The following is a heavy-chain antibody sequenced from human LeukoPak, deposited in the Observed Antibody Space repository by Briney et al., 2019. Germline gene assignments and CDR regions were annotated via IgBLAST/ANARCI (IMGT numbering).Heavy chain of an antibody. CDR1: GDSVSSNSAA. Sequence: SQTLSLTCAISGDSVSSNSAAWNWIRQSPSRGLEWLGRTYYRSKWYNDYAVSVKSRITINPDTSKNQFSLQLNSVTPEDTAVYYCARDGVWSGELSYYYYGMDVWGQGTTVTVSS. D-gene: IGHD3-10*01. J-gene: IGHJ6*02. CDR3: ARDGVWSGELSYYYYGMDV. V-gene: IGHV6-1*01. CDR2: TYYRSKWYN.